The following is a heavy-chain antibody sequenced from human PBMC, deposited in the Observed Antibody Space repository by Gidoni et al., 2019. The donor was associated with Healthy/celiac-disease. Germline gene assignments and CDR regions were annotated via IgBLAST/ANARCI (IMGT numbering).Heavy chain of an antibody. V-gene: IGHV4-59*01. Sequence: QVQLQESGPGLVKPSETLSLTCTVAGGSISSYYGSWTRQPPGKGLEWIGYIYYSGSTHYNPSLKSRVTISVATSKHQFSLKLSSVTAADTAVYYCSRDFRWFGELLYYWYFDLWGRGTLVTVSS. J-gene: IGHJ2*01. CDR2: IYYSGST. CDR1: GGSISSYY. D-gene: IGHD3-10*01. CDR3: SRDFRWFGELLYYWYFDL.